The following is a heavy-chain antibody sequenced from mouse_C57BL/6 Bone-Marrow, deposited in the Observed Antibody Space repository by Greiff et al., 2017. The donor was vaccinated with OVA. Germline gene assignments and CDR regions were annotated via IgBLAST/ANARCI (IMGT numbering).Heavy chain of an antibody. CDR1: GYSFTGYY. Sequence: VQLKESGPELVKPGASVKISCKASGYSFTGYYMNWVKQSPEKSLEWIGEINPSTGGTTYNQKFKAKATLTVDKSSSTAYMQLKSLTSEDSAVYYCARWTVVDSYYFGYWGQGTTLTVSS. J-gene: IGHJ2*01. CDR2: INPSTGGT. V-gene: IGHV1-42*01. CDR3: ARWTVVDSYYFGY. D-gene: IGHD1-1*01.